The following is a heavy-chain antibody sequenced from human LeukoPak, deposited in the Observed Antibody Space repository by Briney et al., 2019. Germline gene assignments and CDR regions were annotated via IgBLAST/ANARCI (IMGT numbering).Heavy chain of an antibody. CDR1: GGSFSGYY. V-gene: IGHV4-59*08. Sequence: SETLSLTCAVYGGSFSGYYWSWIRQPPGKGLEWIGYIYYSGSTNYNPSLKSRVTISVDTSKNQFSLKLSSVTAADTAVYYCARLAPMGVRGTRGLDYWGQGTLVTVSS. J-gene: IGHJ4*02. CDR2: IYYSGST. CDR3: ARLAPMGVRGTRGLDY. D-gene: IGHD3-10*01.